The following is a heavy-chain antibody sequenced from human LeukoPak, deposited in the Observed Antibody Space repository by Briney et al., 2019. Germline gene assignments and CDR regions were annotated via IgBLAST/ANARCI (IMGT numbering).Heavy chain of an antibody. V-gene: IGHV3-74*01. J-gene: IGHJ4*02. CDR3: ARTLIAVAALDY. D-gene: IGHD6-19*01. CDR1: GFTFSNSW. Sequence: GGSLRLSCVASGFTFSNSWMHWVRQAPGKGLMWVPRVNSDGKTTTYADSVKGRFTISRDNAQNTLYLQMNSLRAEDTAVYYCARTLIAVAALDYWGQGTLVTVSS. CDR2: VNSDGKTT.